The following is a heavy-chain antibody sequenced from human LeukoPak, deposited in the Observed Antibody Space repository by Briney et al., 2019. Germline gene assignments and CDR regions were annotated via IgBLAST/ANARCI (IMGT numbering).Heavy chain of an antibody. CDR1: GFTFSSYS. V-gene: IGHV3-48*01. D-gene: IGHD2-8*01. J-gene: IGHJ3*01. CDR2: ISRDSVTT. Sequence: GGSLRLSCAASGFTFSSYSMNWVRQAPGKGLEWISYISRDSVTTYYADSVRGRFTISRDNAESSLYLQMDSLRAEDTAEYFCARDRPLINDVWGQGTMVTVSS. CDR3: ARDRPLINDV.